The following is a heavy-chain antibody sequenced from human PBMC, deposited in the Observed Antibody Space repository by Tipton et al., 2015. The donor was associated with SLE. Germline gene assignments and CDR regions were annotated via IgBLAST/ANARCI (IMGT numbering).Heavy chain of an antibody. V-gene: IGHV4-59*08. Sequence: LRLSCTVSGGSISSYSWSWIRQSPGKGLEWIGNIYYDGTAYSTPSLESRVSISVDTSKNQVSLRLASVTAADTAVYYCARHVLGTHGALDYWGQGTLVTVSS. J-gene: IGHJ4*02. CDR2: IYYDGTA. CDR3: ARHVLGTHGALDY. CDR1: GGSISSYS. D-gene: IGHD4-17*01.